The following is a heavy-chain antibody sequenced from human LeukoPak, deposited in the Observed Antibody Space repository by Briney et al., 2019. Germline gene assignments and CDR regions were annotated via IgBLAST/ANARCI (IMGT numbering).Heavy chain of an antibody. Sequence: ASVKVSCKASGYTFTGYYMHWVRQAPGQGLEWMGWISAYNGNTNYAQKLQGRVTMTTDTSTSTAYMEPRSLRSDDTAVYYCVTPQGVRGVIIFNYYWGQGTLVTASS. CDR3: VTPQGVRGVIIFNYY. CDR1: GYTFTGYY. D-gene: IGHD3-10*01. CDR2: ISAYNGNT. V-gene: IGHV1-18*04. J-gene: IGHJ4*02.